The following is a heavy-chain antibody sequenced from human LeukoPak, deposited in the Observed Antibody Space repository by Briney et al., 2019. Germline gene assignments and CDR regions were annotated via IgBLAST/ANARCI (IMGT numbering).Heavy chain of an antibody. J-gene: IGHJ4*02. CDR3: ARHISGWYSKGLYYFDY. Sequence: GGSLRLSCAASGFTFSSYSMNWVRQAPGKGLEWVSSISSSSSYIYYADSVKGRFTISRDNAKNSLYLQMNSLRAEDTAVYYCARHISGWYSKGLYYFDYWGQGTLVTVSS. D-gene: IGHD6-19*01. CDR2: ISSSSSYI. V-gene: IGHV3-21*01. CDR1: GFTFSSYS.